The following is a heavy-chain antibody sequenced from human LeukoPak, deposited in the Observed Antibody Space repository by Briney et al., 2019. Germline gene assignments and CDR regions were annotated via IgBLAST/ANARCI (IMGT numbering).Heavy chain of an antibody. V-gene: IGHV3-33*01. CDR2: IWYDGSNK. CDR1: GFTFSSYG. CDR3: AREAMPKYYFDY. D-gene: IGHD2-2*01. J-gene: IGHJ4*02. Sequence: GGSLGLSCAASGFTFSSYGMHWVRQAPGKGLEWVAVIWYDGSNKYYADSVKGRFTISRGNSKNTLYLQMNSLRAEDTAVYYCAREAMPKYYFDYWGQGTLVTVSS.